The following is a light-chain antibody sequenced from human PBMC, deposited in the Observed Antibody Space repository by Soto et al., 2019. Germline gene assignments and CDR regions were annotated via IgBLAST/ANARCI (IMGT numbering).Light chain of an antibody. J-gene: IGKJ1*01. V-gene: IGKV1-5*01. CDR2: DAS. CDR3: QQHYIHWT. Sequence: DIQVTHSPFTLSASVSDTVTITFRASQNINRLLAWYQQKPGKAPQLLIYDASTLESGVPSRFSGSGSGTEFTLSISSLQPDDFATYYCQQHYIHWTFGQGTKVDI. CDR1: QNINRL.